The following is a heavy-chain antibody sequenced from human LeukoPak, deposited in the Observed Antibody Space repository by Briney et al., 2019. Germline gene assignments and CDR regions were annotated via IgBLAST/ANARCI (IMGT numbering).Heavy chain of an antibody. Sequence: SETLSLTCAVYGGSFSGYYWSWIRQPPGKGLEWIGEINHSGSTNYNPSLKSRVTISVDTSKNQFSLKLSSVTAADTAVYYCARGEGAIYYFDYWGQGTLVTVSS. J-gene: IGHJ4*02. CDR1: GGSFSGYY. D-gene: IGHD1-26*01. CDR2: INHSGST. V-gene: IGHV4-34*01. CDR3: ARGEGAIYYFDY.